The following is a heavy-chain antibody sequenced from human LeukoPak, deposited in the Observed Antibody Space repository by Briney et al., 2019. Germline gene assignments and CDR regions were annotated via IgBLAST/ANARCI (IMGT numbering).Heavy chain of an antibody. J-gene: IGHJ5*02. V-gene: IGHV1-2*02. CDR1: GYTFTGYY. CDR2: INPNSGGT. Sequence: GASVKVSCKASGYTFTGYYMHWVRQAPGQGLEWMGWINPNSGGTNYAQKFQGRVTITADESTSTAYMELSSLRSEDTAVYYCARGGYCSGGSCYEKHNWFDPWGQGTLVTVSS. D-gene: IGHD2-15*01. CDR3: ARGGYCSGGSCYEKHNWFDP.